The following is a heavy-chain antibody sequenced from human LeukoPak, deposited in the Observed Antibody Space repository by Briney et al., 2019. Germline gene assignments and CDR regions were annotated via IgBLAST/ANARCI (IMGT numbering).Heavy chain of an antibody. CDR3: ATHLSVAGTLFDY. V-gene: IGHV3-30*03. CDR1: GFTFSGYG. CDR2: ISYDGRNK. Sequence: GGSLRLSCAASGFTFSGYGMPWVRQAPGKGLEWVAVISYDGRNKYYADSVKGRFTISRDNSKNMLYLQMNSLRPEDTAVYYCATHLSVAGTLFDYWGQGTLVTVSS. J-gene: IGHJ4*02. D-gene: IGHD6-19*01.